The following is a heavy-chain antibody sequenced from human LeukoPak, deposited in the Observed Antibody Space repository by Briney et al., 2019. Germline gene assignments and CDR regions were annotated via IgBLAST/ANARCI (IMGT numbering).Heavy chain of an antibody. CDR2: INPSGGST. V-gene: IGHV1-46*01. CDR3: ARRSSRITIFGVVDYYYYMDV. J-gene: IGHJ6*03. CDR1: GYTFTSYY. Sequence: ASVEVSCKASGYTFTSYYMHWVRQAPGQGLEWMGIINPSGGSTSYAQKFQGRVTMTRDMSTSTVYMELSSLRSEDTAVYYCARRSSRITIFGVVDYYYYMDVWGKGTTVTVSS. D-gene: IGHD3-3*01.